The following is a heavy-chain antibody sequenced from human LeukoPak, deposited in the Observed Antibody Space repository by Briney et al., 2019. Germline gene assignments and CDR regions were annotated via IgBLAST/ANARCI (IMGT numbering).Heavy chain of an antibody. V-gene: IGHV3-48*03. CDR3: AKRDGYNSGPFDY. J-gene: IGHJ4*02. Sequence: GGSLRLSCAASGFIFSNYEMNWVRQAPGKGLEWVSYISSSGSTIYYADSVKGRFTISRDNAKNSLYLQMNSLRAEDTAVYYCAKRDGYNSGPFDYWGQGTLVTVSS. CDR2: ISSSGSTI. D-gene: IGHD5-24*01. CDR1: GFIFSNYE.